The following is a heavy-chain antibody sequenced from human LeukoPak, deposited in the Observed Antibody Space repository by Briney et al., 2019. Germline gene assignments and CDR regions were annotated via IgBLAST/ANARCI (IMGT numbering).Heavy chain of an antibody. CDR2: IKQDGSEK. CDR1: GFTFSSYW. V-gene: IGHV3-7*01. J-gene: IGHJ4*02. D-gene: IGHD1-26*01. Sequence: GGSLRLSCAASGFTFSSYWMSWVRQAPGKGLEWVANIKQDGSEKYYVDCVKGRFTISRDNAKNSLYLQMNSLRAEDTAVYYCARDSPLTKYSGSYDSFDYWGQGTLVTVSS. CDR3: ARDSPLTKYSGSYDSFDY.